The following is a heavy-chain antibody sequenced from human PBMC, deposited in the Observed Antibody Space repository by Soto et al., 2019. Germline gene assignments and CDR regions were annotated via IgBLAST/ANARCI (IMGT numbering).Heavy chain of an antibody. J-gene: IGHJ6*02. Sequence: KPAETLSLTCAVSGYSISSGYYWGWIRQPPGKGLEWIGSIYHSGSTYYNPSLKSRVTISVDTSKNQFSLKLSSVTAADTAVYYCARDSAIFGVDDAYGMDVWGQGTTVTVSS. V-gene: IGHV4-38-2*02. D-gene: IGHD3-3*01. CDR1: GYSISSGYY. CDR3: ARDSAIFGVDDAYGMDV. CDR2: IYHSGST.